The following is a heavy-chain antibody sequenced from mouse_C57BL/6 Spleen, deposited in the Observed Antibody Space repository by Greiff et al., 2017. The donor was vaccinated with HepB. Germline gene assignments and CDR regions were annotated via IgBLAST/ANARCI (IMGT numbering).Heavy chain of an antibody. CDR1: GYAFTNYL. CDR3: ASYGLDY. D-gene: IGHD1-2*01. CDR2: INPGSGGT. J-gene: IGHJ2*01. Sequence: QVQLQQSGAELVRPGTSVKVSCKASGYAFTNYLIEWVKQRPGQGLEWIGVINPGSGGTNYNEKFKVKATLTADKSSSTAYMQLSSLTSEDSAVYFCASYGLDYWGQGTTLTVSS. V-gene: IGHV1-54*01.